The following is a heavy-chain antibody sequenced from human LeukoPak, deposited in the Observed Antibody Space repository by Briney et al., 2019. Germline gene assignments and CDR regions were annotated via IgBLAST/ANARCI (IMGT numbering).Heavy chain of an antibody. V-gene: IGHV4-30-2*01. CDR2: IYHSGST. Sequence: SETLSLTCAVSGGSISSGGYSWSWIRQPPGKGLEWIGYIYHSGSTYYNPSLKSRVTISVDRSKNQFSLKLSSVTAADTTVYYCARGGGYDLYYYGMDVWGQGTTVTVSS. J-gene: IGHJ6*02. D-gene: IGHD5-12*01. CDR1: GGSISSGGYS. CDR3: ARGGGYDLYYYGMDV.